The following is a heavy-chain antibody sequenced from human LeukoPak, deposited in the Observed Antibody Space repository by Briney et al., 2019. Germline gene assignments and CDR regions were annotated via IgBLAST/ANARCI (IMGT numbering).Heavy chain of an antibody. CDR1: GYTFTSYG. CDR2: ISAYNGNT. V-gene: IGHV1-18*01. CDR3: ARDVGEYCSSTNCYASHY. Sequence: ASVKVSCKASGYTFTSYGISWVRQAPGQGLEWMGWISAYNGNTNYAQKLQGRVTMTTDTSTSTACMELRSLISDDTAVYYCARDVGEYCSSTNCYASHYWGQGTLVTVSS. D-gene: IGHD2-2*01. J-gene: IGHJ4*02.